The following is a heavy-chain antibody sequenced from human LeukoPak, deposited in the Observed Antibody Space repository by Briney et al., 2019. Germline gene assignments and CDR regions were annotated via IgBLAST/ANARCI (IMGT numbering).Heavy chain of an antibody. V-gene: IGHV3-7*01. CDR2: MNQDGSGK. D-gene: IGHD3-16*01. CDR3: ARDNDRKDDS. J-gene: IGHJ5*02. CDR1: GFTFSTYS. Sequence: PGGSLRLSCAASGFTFSTYSMSWVRQAPGKGLEWVANMNQDGSGKYYVDSAKGRFAISRDNAKNSLYLQMNNLRAEDTAVYYCARDNDRKDDSWGQGTLVTVSS.